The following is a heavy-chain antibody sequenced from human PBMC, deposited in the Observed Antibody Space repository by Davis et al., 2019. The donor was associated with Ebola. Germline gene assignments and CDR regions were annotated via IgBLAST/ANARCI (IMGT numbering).Heavy chain of an antibody. D-gene: IGHD5-18*01. J-gene: IGHJ4*02. CDR3: ASLSGGGYSYGEYYFDY. CDR2: IWYDGSNK. CDR1: GSTFSSYG. Sequence: GESLKISCAASGSTFSSYGMHWVRQAPGKGLEWVAVIWYDGSNKYYADSVKGRFTISRDNSKNTLYLQMNSLRAEDTAVYYCASLSGGGYSYGEYYFDYWGQGTLVTVSS. V-gene: IGHV3-33*01.